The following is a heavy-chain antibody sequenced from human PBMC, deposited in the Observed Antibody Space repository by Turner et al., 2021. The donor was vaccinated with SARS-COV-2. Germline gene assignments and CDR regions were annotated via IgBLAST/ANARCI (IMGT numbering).Heavy chain of an antibody. D-gene: IGHD1-26*01. CDR1: GFTFSTYG. J-gene: IGHJ3*02. V-gene: IGHV3-30*18. Sequence: QVQLVDSGGHVVQPGRSLILSCAASGFTFSTYGMHWVRQAPGKGLEWVAVISYDGINRYYADSVKGRFTISRDNSKNTLYLQMNSLRAEDTAVYYCAKTSSGSYFDAFDIWGQGTMVTVSS. CDR3: AKTSSGSYFDAFDI. CDR2: ISYDGINR.